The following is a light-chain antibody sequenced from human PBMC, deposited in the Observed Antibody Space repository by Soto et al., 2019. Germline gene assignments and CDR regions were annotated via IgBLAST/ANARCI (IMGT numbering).Light chain of an antibody. V-gene: IGLV3-25*02. J-gene: IGLJ2*01. CDR1: ALPKQY. CDR2: KDS. CDR3: QSADSSGTPYVV. Sequence: SYELTQPPSVSVSPGQTARITCSGDALPKQYAYWYQQKPGQAPVLVIYKDSERPSGIPERFSGSSSGTTVTLTISGVQAEEEADYYCQSADSSGTPYVVFGGGTKVTVL.